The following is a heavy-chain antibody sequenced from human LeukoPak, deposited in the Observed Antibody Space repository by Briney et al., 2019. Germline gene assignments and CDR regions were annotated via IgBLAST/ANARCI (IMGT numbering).Heavy chain of an antibody. CDR2: INFDGSST. V-gene: IGHV3-74*01. CDR1: GFTFSSHW. Sequence: PGGSLRLSCTASGFTFSSHWMHWVRQAPGKGLVWVSRINFDGSSTNYADSVKGRFTISRDNAKDTLYLQINSLRAEDTAVYYCVRDSSLFYWGQGTLVTVSS. CDR3: VRDSSLFY. D-gene: IGHD6-13*01. J-gene: IGHJ4*02.